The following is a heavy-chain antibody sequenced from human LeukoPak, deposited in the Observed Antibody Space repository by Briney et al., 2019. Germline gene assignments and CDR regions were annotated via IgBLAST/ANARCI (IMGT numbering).Heavy chain of an antibody. J-gene: IGHJ4*02. CDR2: IIPILGIA. Sequence: SVKVSCKASGGTFSSYAISWVRQAPGQGLEWMGRIIPILGIANYAQKFQGRVTITADKSASTAYMELRSLRSDDTAVYYCARDYDSSGYYYRTFDYWGQGTLVTVSS. CDR3: ARDYDSSGYYYRTFDY. CDR1: GGTFSSYA. D-gene: IGHD3-22*01. V-gene: IGHV1-69*04.